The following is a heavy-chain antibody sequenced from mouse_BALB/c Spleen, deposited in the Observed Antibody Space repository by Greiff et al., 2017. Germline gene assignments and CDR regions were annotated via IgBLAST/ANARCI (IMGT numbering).Heavy chain of an antibody. Sequence: VKLVESGPGLVAPSQCLSITCTASGFSLTGYGVNWVRQRPGKGLEWLGMIWGDGSTDYNSALISRLSISKDNSKRQVFLKMNSLQTDDTARYYCARDEVRFAYWGQGTLVTVSA. CDR1: GFSLTGYG. CDR3: ARDEVRFAY. D-gene: IGHD2-14*01. J-gene: IGHJ3*01. V-gene: IGHV2-6-7*01. CDR2: IWGDGST.